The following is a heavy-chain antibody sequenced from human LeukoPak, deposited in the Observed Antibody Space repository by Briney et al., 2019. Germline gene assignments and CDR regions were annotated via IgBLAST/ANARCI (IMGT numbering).Heavy chain of an antibody. CDR3: ARDLY. CDR1: GFTFSNYW. J-gene: IGHJ4*02. Sequence: PGGSLRLSCAASGFTFSNYWMNWFRQAPGKGLEWVANIKEDGSDKYYVDSVKGRFSISKDNAKNSLYLQMNSLRAEDTAVYYCARDLYWGQGTLVTVSS. CDR2: IKEDGSDK. V-gene: IGHV3-7*03.